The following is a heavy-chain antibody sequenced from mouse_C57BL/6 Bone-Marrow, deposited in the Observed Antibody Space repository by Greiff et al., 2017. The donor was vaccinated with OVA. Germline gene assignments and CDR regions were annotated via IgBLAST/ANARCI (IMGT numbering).Heavy chain of an antibody. J-gene: IGHJ3*01. Sequence: VQLQQSGAELVRPGASVKLSCTASGFNIKDDYMHWVKQRSEQGLEWIGWIDPENGDTEYASKFQGKATITADTSSNTAYLQLSSLTSEDTAVYYCTTALCSLWFAYWGQGTLVTVSA. CDR3: TTALCSLWFAY. D-gene: IGHD6-1*01. CDR2: IDPENGDT. CDR1: GFNIKDDY. V-gene: IGHV14-4*01.